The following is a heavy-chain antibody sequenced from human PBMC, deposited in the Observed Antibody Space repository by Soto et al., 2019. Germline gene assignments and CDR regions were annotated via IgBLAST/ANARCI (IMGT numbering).Heavy chain of an antibody. D-gene: IGHD1-20*01. CDR2: IYPDDSDT. J-gene: IGHJ6*02. V-gene: IGHV5-51*01. CDR3: ARPVYGGYYYGMDV. CDR1: GYNFNKYW. Sequence: GESLKISCKASGYNFNKYWIAWVRQLPGKGLEWMGIIYPDDSDTRYSPSFQGQVTISADKSISTAYLQWSSLKASDTAMYYCARPVYGGYYYGMDVWGQGTTVTVSS.